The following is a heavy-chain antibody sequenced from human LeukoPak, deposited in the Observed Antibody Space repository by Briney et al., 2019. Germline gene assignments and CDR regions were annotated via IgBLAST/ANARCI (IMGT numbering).Heavy chain of an antibody. CDR1: GGSISSYY. V-gene: IGHV4-4*07. CDR2: IYISGST. J-gene: IGHJ6*03. CDR3: ARDYSERVGATYYYYYYMDV. D-gene: IGHD1-26*01. Sequence: SETLSLTCSVSGGSISSYYWNWIRQPAGKGLEWIGRIYISGSTNYNPSLKSRVTMSVDTSKNQFSLKLSSVTAADTAVYYCARDYSERVGATYYYYYYMDVWGKGTTVTISS.